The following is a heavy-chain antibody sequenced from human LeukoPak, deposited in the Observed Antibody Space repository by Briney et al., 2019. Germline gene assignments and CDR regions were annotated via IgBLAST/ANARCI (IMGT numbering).Heavy chain of an antibody. CDR2: ISGSGGST. J-gene: IGHJ6*02. V-gene: IGHV3-23*01. D-gene: IGHD6-13*01. CDR3: AKDQFQSYSSSWYRGVGRYGMDV. CDR1: GFTFSSYA. Sequence: GGSLRLSCAASGFTFSSYAMSWVRQAPGKGLEWVSAISGSGGSTYYADSVKGRFTISRDNSKNTLYLQMNSLRAEDTAVYYCAKDQFQSYSSSWYRGVGRYGMDVWGQGTTVTVSS.